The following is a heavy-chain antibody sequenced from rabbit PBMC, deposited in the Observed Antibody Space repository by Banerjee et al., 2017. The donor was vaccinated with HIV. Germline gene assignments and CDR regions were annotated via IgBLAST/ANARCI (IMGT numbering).Heavy chain of an antibody. CDR1: GFSFSSGYY. J-gene: IGHJ4*01. V-gene: IGHV1S45*01. CDR2: IYAGSSVRT. CDR3: ARSSASSYTNYVYYFNL. D-gene: IGHD8-1*01. Sequence: QEQLVESGGGLVQPEGSLTLTCTASGFSFSSGYYMCWVRQAPGKGLEWIGCIYAGSSVRTYYASWVNGRFTISKTSSTTVTLQMTSLTAADTATYFCARSSASSYTNYVYYFNLWGQGTLVTVS.